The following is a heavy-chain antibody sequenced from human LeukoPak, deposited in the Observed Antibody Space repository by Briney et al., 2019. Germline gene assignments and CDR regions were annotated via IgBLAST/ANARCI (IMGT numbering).Heavy chain of an antibody. CDR3: ARNPISGYYYDSSGQQDAFDI. J-gene: IGHJ3*02. Sequence: SETLSLTCTVSGGSISSYYWGWIRQPPGKGLEWIGYIYYSGSTNYNPSLKSRVTISVDTSKNQFSLKLSSVTAADTAVYYCARNPISGYYYDSSGQQDAFDIWGQGTMVTVSS. CDR1: GGSISSYY. V-gene: IGHV4-59*12. D-gene: IGHD3-22*01. CDR2: IYYSGST.